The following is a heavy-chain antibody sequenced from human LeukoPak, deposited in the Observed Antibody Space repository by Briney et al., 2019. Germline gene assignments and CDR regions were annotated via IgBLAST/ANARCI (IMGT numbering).Heavy chain of an antibody. Sequence: PGTSLRLSCVASGLTFTNYAMSWVRQAPGKGLEWVSAITGSDGTSHYADSVKGRFTISRDNSKNTLYLQVNSLRAEDTAVYYCAKWGDYDILTGYYVPDYWGQGTLVTVSS. CDR2: ITGSDGTS. V-gene: IGHV3-23*01. J-gene: IGHJ4*02. D-gene: IGHD3-9*01. CDR3: AKWGDYDILTGYYVPDY. CDR1: GLTFTNYA.